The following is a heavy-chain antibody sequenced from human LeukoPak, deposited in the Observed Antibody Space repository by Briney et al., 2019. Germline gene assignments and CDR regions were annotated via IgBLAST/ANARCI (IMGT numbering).Heavy chain of an antibody. V-gene: IGHV7-4-1*02. Sequence: ASVKVSCKASRYTFTSYAMNWVRQAPGQGLEWMGWINTNTGNPTYAQGFTGRFVFSLDTSASTAHLQISSLKAEDTAVYYCARDNRYCSSTSCYTNWPRFDPWGQGTLVTVSS. D-gene: IGHD2-2*02. CDR3: ARDNRYCSSTSCYTNWPRFDP. J-gene: IGHJ5*02. CDR1: RYTFTSYA. CDR2: INTNTGNP.